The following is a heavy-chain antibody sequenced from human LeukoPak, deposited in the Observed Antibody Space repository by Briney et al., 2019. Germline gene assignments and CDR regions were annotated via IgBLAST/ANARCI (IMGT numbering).Heavy chain of an antibody. V-gene: IGHV3-7*01. D-gene: IGHD6-13*01. Sequence: GGSLRLSCAASGFTFSSYWMSWVRQAPGKGLEWVANIKQDGSEKYYVDSVKGRFTISRDNAKNSLDLQMSSLRAEDTAVYYCARLDSSSPTGIWGQGTMVTVSS. CDR1: GFTFSSYW. J-gene: IGHJ3*02. CDR3: ARLDSSSPTGI. CDR2: IKQDGSEK.